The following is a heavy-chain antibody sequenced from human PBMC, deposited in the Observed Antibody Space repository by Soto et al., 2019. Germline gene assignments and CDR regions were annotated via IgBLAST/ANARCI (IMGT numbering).Heavy chain of an antibody. CDR2: ISGGGDTT. CDR1: GFTFNNYA. CDR3: AKGRGGSGSLTPRVDF. D-gene: IGHD3-10*01. Sequence: VQLSESGGGLVQPGGSLRLSCAASGFTFNNYAMTWVRQAPGKGLEWVSAISGGGDTTSYADSVKGRFTVSSDGSKNTLYLQMSSLRAEDRPLYYCAKGRGGSGSLTPRVDFWGQGTLVTVSS. J-gene: IGHJ4*02. V-gene: IGHV3-23*01.